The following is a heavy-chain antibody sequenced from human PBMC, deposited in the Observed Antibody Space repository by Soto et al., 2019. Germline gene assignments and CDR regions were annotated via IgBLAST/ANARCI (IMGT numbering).Heavy chain of an antibody. J-gene: IGHJ6*02. CDR3: ARVETTVTYYYYYGMDV. CDR2: INSDGSST. Sequence: GESLRLACAASGFTFSSFWMHWVRQAPGKGRVWVSRINSDGSSTSYADSVKSRFTISRDNAKNTLYLQMNSLRAEDTAAYYCARVETTVTYYYYYGMDVWGQGTTVTVSS. D-gene: IGHD4-17*01. V-gene: IGHV3-74*01. CDR1: GFTFSSFW.